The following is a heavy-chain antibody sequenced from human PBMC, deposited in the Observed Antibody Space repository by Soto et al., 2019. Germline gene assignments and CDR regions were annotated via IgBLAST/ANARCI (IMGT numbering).Heavy chain of an antibody. J-gene: IGHJ4*02. CDR1: GGSISSSSYY. CDR3: ARHRSSDYSQSARVTYFDS. CDR2: IYYSGST. Sequence: SEXLSLTCTVSGGSISSSSYYWGWIRQPPGKGLEGIGSIYYSGSTYYNPSRKSRFTISVDTSKNKFSLKLSSVTAAETAVYYCARHRSSDYSQSARVTYFDSWGQGTLVTV. V-gene: IGHV4-39*01. D-gene: IGHD4-4*01.